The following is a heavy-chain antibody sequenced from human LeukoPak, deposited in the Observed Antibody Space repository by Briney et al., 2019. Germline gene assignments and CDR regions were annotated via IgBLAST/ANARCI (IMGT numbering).Heavy chain of an antibody. Sequence: GGSLRLSCSLWVFTYSNNAMHWVRRAPEKGRESVSGMSSYGGSTYYADSVKGRFTISRDNSKNTLYLQMSSLRADDTAVYYCVNGWFGEFFWGQGTLVTVSS. CDR3: VNGWFGEFF. V-gene: IGHV3-64D*06. CDR1: VFTYSNNA. D-gene: IGHD3-10*01. J-gene: IGHJ4*02. CDR2: MSSYGGST.